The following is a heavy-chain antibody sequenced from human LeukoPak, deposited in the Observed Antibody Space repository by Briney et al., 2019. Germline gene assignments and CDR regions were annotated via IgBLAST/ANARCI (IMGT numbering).Heavy chain of an antibody. CDR2: IWYDGSNK. D-gene: IGHD6-19*01. J-gene: IGHJ4*02. V-gene: IGHV3-33*06. CDR1: GFTFSSYG. CDR3: AKGDSSDPFEY. Sequence: GGSLRLSCAASGFTFSSYGMHWVRQAPGKGLEWVADIWYDGSNKHYADSVKGRFTISRDNSGNTVFLQMISLRAEDTDVYYCAKGDSSDPFEYWGLGTLVTVSS.